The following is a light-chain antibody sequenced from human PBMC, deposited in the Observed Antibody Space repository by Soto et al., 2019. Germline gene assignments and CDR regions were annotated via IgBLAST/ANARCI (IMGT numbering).Light chain of an antibody. J-gene: IGLJ1*01. CDR1: SSDVGTYTL. CDR2: ETS. V-gene: IGLV2-23*01. Sequence: QSVLTQPASVSGSPGQSITISCTGTSSDVGTYTLVSWYQQHPDKAPKLMIYETSKRPSGVSNRFSSSKSGNTASLTISGLQAEDEADYYCCSFAGSSTYVFGTGTKVTVL. CDR3: CSFAGSSTYV.